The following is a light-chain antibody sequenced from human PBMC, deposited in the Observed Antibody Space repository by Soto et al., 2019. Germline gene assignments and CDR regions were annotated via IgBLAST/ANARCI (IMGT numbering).Light chain of an antibody. J-gene: IGLJ3*02. CDR3: FSYTSSRARV. CDR2: DVS. CDR1: RSDVGGYNY. V-gene: IGLV2-14*01. Sequence: QSALTQPASVSGSPGQSITISCTGTRSDVGGYNYVSWYQQNPGKAPKLIIYDVSHRPSGVSNRFFGSKSGNTASLTISGLQAEDVADYYCFSYTSSRARVFGGGTKVTVL.